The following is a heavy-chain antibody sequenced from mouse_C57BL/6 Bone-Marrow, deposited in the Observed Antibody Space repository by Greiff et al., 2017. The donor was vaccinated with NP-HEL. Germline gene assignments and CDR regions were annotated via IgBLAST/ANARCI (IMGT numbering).Heavy chain of an antibody. CDR2: ISSGSSTI. CDR1: GFTFSDYG. Sequence: EVHLVESGGGLVKPGGSLKLSCAASGFTFSDYGMHWVRQAPEKGLEWVAYISSGSSTIYYADTVKGRFTISRDNAKNTLFLQMTRLRAEDTAMYYCAKIYGSSYLYWYFDVWGTGTTGTVSS. J-gene: IGHJ1*03. D-gene: IGHD1-1*01. CDR3: AKIYGSSYLYWYFDV. V-gene: IGHV5-17*01.